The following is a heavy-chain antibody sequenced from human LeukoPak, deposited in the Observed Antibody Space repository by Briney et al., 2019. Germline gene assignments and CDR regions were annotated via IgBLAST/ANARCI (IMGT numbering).Heavy chain of an antibody. D-gene: IGHD1-7*01. J-gene: IGHJ4*02. Sequence: GGSLRLSCAASGFTFSDHYMSWIRQAPGKGLEWVSFISSSSSYAMYADSVKGRFTVSRDNTKNSLFLQMNGLRAEDTAVYYCVRESRELTYWGQGTLVTVSS. CDR1: GFTFSDHY. V-gene: IGHV3-11*06. CDR3: VRESRELTY. CDR2: ISSSSSYA.